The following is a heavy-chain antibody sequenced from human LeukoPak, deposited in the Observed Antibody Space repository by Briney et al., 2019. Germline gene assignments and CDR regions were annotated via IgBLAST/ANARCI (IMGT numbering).Heavy chain of an antibody. J-gene: IGHJ5*02. CDR2: IYYSGST. CDR3: ARENRIAARRKEYWFDP. V-gene: IGHV4-30-4*08. D-gene: IGHD6-6*01. Sequence: PSQTLSLTCTVSGGSISSGDYYWSWIRQPPGKGLEWIGYIYYSGSTYYNPSLKSRVTISVDTSKNQSSLKLSSVTAADTAVYYCARENRIAARRKEYWFDPWGQGTLVTVSS. CDR1: GGSISSGDYY.